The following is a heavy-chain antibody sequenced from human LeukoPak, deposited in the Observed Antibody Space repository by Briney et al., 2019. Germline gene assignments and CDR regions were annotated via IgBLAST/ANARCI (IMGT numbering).Heavy chain of an antibody. D-gene: IGHD1-1*01. CDR2: ISWNSGCI. Sequence: GGSLRLSCAASGFTFDDYAMHWVRQAPGKGLEWVSGISWNSGCIGYADSVKGRFTISRDNAKNSLYLQMNSLRAEDTALYYCAKDFTTGPKGGFDPWGQGTLVTVSS. V-gene: IGHV3-9*01. CDR3: AKDFTTGPKGGFDP. J-gene: IGHJ5*02. CDR1: GFTFDDYA.